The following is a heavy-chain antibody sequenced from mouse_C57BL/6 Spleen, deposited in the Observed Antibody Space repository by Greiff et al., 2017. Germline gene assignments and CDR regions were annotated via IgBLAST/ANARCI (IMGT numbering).Heavy chain of an antibody. D-gene: IGHD1-1*01. CDR2: IDPETGGT. V-gene: IGHV1-15*01. CDR1: GYTFTDYE. Sequence: QVQLQQSGAELVRPGASVTLSCKASGYTFTDYEMHWVKQTPVHGLEWIGAIDPETGGTAYNQKFKGKAILTADKSSSTAYMELRSLTSEDSAVYYCTSVITTVSPWFAYWGQGTLVTVSA. CDR3: TSVITTVSPWFAY. J-gene: IGHJ3*01.